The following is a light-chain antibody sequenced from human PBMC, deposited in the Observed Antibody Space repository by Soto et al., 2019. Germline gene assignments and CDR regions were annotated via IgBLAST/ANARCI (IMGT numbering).Light chain of an antibody. CDR2: GNS. CDR3: QSYDSSLRAVV. CDR1: SSNIGAGYD. J-gene: IGLJ2*01. V-gene: IGLV1-40*01. Sequence: QSVLTQPPSVSGAPGQRVTISCTGSSSNIGAGYDVHWYQQLPGTAPKLLIYGNSNRPSGVPDRFSGSKSVTSASLAITGLQAEDEADYYCQSYDSSLRAVVFGGGPTLTVL.